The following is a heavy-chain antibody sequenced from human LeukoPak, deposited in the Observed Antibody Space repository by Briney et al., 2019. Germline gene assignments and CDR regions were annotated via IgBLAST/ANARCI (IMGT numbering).Heavy chain of an antibody. D-gene: IGHD6-19*01. V-gene: IGHV4-39*07. CDR2: INHSGST. J-gene: IGHJ4*02. Sequence: SETLSLTCTVSRGSISSSSYYWRWIRQPPGTGLEWIGEINHSGSTNYNPSLKSRVTISVDTSKNQFSLKLSSVTAADTAVYYCASRRRTKGWFIYWGQGTLVTVSS. CDR1: RGSISSSSYY. CDR3: ASRRRTKGWFIY.